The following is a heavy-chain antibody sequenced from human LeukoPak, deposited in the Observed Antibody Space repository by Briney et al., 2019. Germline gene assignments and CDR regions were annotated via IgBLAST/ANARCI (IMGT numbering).Heavy chain of an antibody. Sequence: PSETLSLTCTVSGGSISSYYWSWIRQPPGKGLEWIGYIYYSGSTNYNPSLKSRVTISVDTSKNQFSLKLSSVTAADTAVYYCARARGGSYGGGYYFDYWGQGTLVTVSS. CDR1: GGSISSYY. D-gene: IGHD1-26*01. CDR3: ARARGGSYGGGYYFDY. J-gene: IGHJ4*02. CDR2: IYYSGST. V-gene: IGHV4-59*01.